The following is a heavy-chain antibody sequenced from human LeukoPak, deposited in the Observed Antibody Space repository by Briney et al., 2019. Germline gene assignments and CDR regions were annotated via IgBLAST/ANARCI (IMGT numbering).Heavy chain of an antibody. D-gene: IGHD2-8*02. J-gene: IGHJ4*02. Sequence: QSGGSLRLSCAASGITVTSDYMSWVRQASGKGLEWVSVIYSGDNTYYADSVKGRFTISRDNSKNMVYLQMNSLRAEDTAVYYCAKGHWSDYWGQGTLVTVSS. CDR3: AKGHWSDY. V-gene: IGHV3-53*01. CDR1: GITVTSDY. CDR2: IYSGDNT.